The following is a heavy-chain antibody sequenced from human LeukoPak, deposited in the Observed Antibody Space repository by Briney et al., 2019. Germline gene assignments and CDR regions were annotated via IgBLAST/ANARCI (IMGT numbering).Heavy chain of an antibody. CDR3: ARGGRIEVTQPVDY. CDR1: GYTFTSYG. CDR2: ISAYNGNT. J-gene: IGHJ4*02. Sequence: ASVKVSCKASGYTFTSYGISWVRQAPGQGLEWMGWISAYNGNTNYAQKLQGRVTMTRNTSISTAYMELSSLRSEDTAVYYCARGGRIEVTQPVDYWGQGTLVTVSS. V-gene: IGHV1-18*01. D-gene: IGHD6-6*01.